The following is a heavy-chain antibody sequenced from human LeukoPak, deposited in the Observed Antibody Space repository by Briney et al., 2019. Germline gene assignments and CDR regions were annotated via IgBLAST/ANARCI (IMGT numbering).Heavy chain of an antibody. D-gene: IGHD3-3*01. CDR2: ISGSGGST. CDR3: AKSLDSYDFWSGYHPFDY. Sequence: PGGSLRLSCAASGFTFSSYAMSWVRQAPGKGLEWVSAISGSGGSTYYADSVKGRFTISRDNSKNTLYLQMNSLRAEATAVYYCAKSLDSYDFWSGYHPFDYWGQGTLVTVSS. CDR1: GFTFSSYA. V-gene: IGHV3-23*01. J-gene: IGHJ4*02.